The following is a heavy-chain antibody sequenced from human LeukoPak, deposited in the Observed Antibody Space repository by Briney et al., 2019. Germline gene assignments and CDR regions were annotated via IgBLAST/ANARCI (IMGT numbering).Heavy chain of an antibody. J-gene: IGHJ4*02. CDR1: GFSFSSHG. CDR3: ARDTQDGYNASPSYYFDY. Sequence: GGSLRLSCAASGFSFSSHGMHWVRQAPGKGLEWVAVISHDGNTKYYADSEKGRFTISRDNSKNTLYLQMNTLRAEDTAVYYCARDTQDGYNASPSYYFDYWGQGTLVTVSS. V-gene: IGHV3-30*03. D-gene: IGHD5-24*01. CDR2: ISHDGNTK.